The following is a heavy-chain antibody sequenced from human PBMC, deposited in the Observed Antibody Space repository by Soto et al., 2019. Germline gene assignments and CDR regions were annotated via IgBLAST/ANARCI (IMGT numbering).Heavy chain of an antibody. D-gene: IGHD4-17*01. J-gene: IGHJ4*02. Sequence: SETLSLTCSVSGDSISGSSFYWVWIRQPPWKGLEWIGSISYSGGTYNNPSLQSRVTISVDTSKNQFSLKLTSVTAADTAVYYCARRRASDYGGNNHPYYSDYWGQGTPVTVS. V-gene: IGHV4-39*01. CDR2: ISYSGGT. CDR3: ARRRASDYGGNNHPYYSDY. CDR1: GDSISGSSFY.